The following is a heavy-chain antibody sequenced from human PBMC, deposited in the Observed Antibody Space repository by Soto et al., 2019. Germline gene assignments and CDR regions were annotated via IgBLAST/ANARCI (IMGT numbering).Heavy chain of an antibody. CDR2: INPSGGST. V-gene: IGHV1-46*01. CDR1: GYTFTSYY. Sequence: GASVKVSCKASGYTFTSYYMHWVRQAPGQGLEWMGIINPSGGSTSYAQKFQGRVTMTRDTSTSTVYMELSSLRSEDTAVYYCARDSRQQLILYYYYGMDVWGQGTTVTVS. J-gene: IGHJ6*02. CDR3: ARDSRQQLILYYYYGMDV. D-gene: IGHD6-13*01.